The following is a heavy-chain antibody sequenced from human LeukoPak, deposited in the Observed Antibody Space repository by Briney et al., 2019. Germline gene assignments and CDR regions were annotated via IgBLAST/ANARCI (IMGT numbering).Heavy chain of an antibody. CDR2: IYYSGSY. CDR3: ARESIVVIPATSYFDF. D-gene: IGHD2-2*01. J-gene: IGHJ4*02. CDR1: GGSISFGGYY. Sequence: SESLSLTCNVSGGSISFGGYYWSWIRQHPGEGLEWIGHIYYSGSYYYNPSLKSRVTMSVDTSKNQFSLKLNSVTAADTAVYYCARESIVVIPATSYFDFWGQGTMVTVSS. V-gene: IGHV4-31*03.